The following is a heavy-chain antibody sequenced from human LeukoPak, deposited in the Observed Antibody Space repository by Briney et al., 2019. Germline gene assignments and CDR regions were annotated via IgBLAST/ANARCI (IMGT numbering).Heavy chain of an antibody. V-gene: IGHV4-34*01. CDR2: INHSGST. Sequence: PSETLSLTCAVYGGSFSGYYWSWIRQPPGKGLEWIGEINHSGSTNHNPSLKSRVTITVDTSKNQFSLKLSSVTAADTAVYYCASAMGYYYYYGMDVWGKGTTVTVSS. J-gene: IGHJ6*04. CDR3: ASAMGYYYYYGMDV. CDR1: GGSFSGYY. D-gene: IGHD5-18*01.